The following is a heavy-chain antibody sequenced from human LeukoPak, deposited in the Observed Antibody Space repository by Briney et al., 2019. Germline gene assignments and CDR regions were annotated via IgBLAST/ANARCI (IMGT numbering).Heavy chain of an antibody. J-gene: IGHJ3*02. CDR3: ARAADGSGRGAFDI. CDR2: IKQDGSEK. V-gene: IGHV3-7*02. D-gene: IGHD3-10*01. CDR1: GFTFSYYW. Sequence: GGSLRLSCAASGFTFSYYWMSWVRPAPGKGLEWVANIKQDGSEKYYVDSVKGRFTISRDNAKNSLYLQMNSLRAEDTAVYYCARAADGSGRGAFDIWGQGTMVTVSS.